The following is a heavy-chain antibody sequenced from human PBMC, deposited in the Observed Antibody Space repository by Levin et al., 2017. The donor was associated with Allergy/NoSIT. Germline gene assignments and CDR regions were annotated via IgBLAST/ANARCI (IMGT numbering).Heavy chain of an antibody. V-gene: IGHV3-21*06. CDR2: IGRSSGFI. J-gene: IGHJ6*02. Sequence: PGGSLRLSCAASGFTFSDFSIKWVRQAPGKGLEWVSSIGRSSGFIFYADSVRGRFTISRDNAKNSLFLQMSSLRVEDTAVYYCARVRHCPSGSCYSCGMDVWGLGTTVTVSS. D-gene: IGHD3-10*01. CDR1: GFTFSDFS. CDR3: ARVRHCPSGSCYSCGMDV.